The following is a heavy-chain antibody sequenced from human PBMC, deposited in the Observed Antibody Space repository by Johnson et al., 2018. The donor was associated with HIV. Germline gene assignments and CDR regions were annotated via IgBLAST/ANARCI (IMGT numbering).Heavy chain of an antibody. Sequence: VQLVESGGGVVQPGGSLRLSCAASGFTFSNYAMDWVRQALGKGLEWVSAISGRGGSTYYADSVKGRFTISRDNSKNTLYLQMNSLRAEDTAIYYCAKDMAYSSGWSDAFDIWGQGTIVSVSS. V-gene: IGHV3-23*04. CDR2: ISGRGGST. CDR1: GFTFSNYA. D-gene: IGHD6-19*01. J-gene: IGHJ3*02. CDR3: AKDMAYSSGWSDAFDI.